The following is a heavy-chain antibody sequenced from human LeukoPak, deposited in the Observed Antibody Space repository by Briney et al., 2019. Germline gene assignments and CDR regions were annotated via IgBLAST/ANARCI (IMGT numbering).Heavy chain of an antibody. CDR2: IYSGGST. V-gene: IGHV3-53*04. Sequence: GGSLRLSCAASGFTVSSNYMSLVRQAPGKGLEWVSVIYSGGSTYYADSVKGRFTISRHNSKNALYLQMNSLRAEDTAVYYCARAGRHGYYGMDVWGQGTTVTVSS. CDR1: GFTVSSNY. J-gene: IGHJ6*02. CDR3: ARAGRHGYYGMDV.